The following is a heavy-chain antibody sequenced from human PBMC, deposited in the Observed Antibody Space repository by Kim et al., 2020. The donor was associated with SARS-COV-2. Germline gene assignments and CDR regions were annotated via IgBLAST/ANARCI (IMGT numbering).Heavy chain of an antibody. J-gene: IGHJ4*02. CDR2: IIPILGIA. V-gene: IGHV1-69*02. CDR1: GGTFSSYT. D-gene: IGHD3-10*01. CDR3: ARMGTSSDRGVIINY. Sequence: SVKVSCKASGGTFSSYTISWVRQAPGQGLEWMGRIIPILGIANYAQKFQGRVTITADKSTSTAYMELSSLRSEDTAVYYCARMGTSSDRGVIINYWGQGSLITVSS.